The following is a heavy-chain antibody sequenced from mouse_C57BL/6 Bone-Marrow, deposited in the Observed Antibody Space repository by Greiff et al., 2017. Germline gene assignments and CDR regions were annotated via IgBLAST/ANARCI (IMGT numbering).Heavy chain of an antibody. CDR3: ARFSSVGYFDY. CDR1: GFTFSDYG. D-gene: IGHD1-1*01. CDR2: ISRGSSTI. Sequence: EVMLVESGGGLVKPGGSLKLSCAASGFTFSDYGMHWVRQAPEKGLEWVAYISRGSSTIYYADTVKGRFTISRDNAKNTLFLQMTSLMSEDTAMYYCARFSSVGYFDYWGQGTTLTVSS. J-gene: IGHJ2*01. V-gene: IGHV5-17*01.